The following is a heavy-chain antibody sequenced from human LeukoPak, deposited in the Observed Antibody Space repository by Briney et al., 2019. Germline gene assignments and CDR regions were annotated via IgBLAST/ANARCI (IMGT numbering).Heavy chain of an antibody. Sequence: SQTLSLTCALSGDRVSSKSSAWNWIRQSPSRGLEWLGRTYYRSKWNNHYAVSVKSRITINADTSKNQFSLQLNSVTPEDTAVYYCARNSADLDYWGRGILVTVSS. CDR2: TYYRSKWNN. CDR3: ARNSADLDY. D-gene: IGHD1-26*01. J-gene: IGHJ4*02. CDR1: GDRVSSKSSA. V-gene: IGHV6-1*01.